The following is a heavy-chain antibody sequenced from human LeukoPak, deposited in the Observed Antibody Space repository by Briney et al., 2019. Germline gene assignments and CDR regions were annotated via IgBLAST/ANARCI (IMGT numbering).Heavy chain of an antibody. D-gene: IGHD2-2*01. V-gene: IGHV1-69*05. CDR2: IIPIFGTA. CDR3: ARGSNIVVVPAAPDFDY. J-gene: IGHJ4*02. Sequence: SVKVSCKASGGTFSCYAISWVRQAPGQGLEWMGGIIPIFGTANYAQKFQGRVTITTDESTSTAYMELSRLRSDDTAVYYCARGSNIVVVPAAPDFDYWGQGTLVTVSS. CDR1: GGTFSCYA.